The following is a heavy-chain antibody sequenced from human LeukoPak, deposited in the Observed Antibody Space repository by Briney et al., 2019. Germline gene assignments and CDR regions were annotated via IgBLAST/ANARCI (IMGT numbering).Heavy chain of an antibody. D-gene: IGHD3-9*01. CDR1: GFTFSSYS. Sequence: GGSLRLSCAASGFTFSSYSMNWVRQAPGKGLEWVSSISSSSSYIYYADSVKGRFTISRDNSKNTLYLQMNSLRAKDTAVYYCARDGTTYYDILTGTEKWFDPWGQGTLVTVSS. CDR3: ARDGTTYYDILTGTEKWFDP. J-gene: IGHJ5*02. V-gene: IGHV3-21*01. CDR2: ISSSSSYI.